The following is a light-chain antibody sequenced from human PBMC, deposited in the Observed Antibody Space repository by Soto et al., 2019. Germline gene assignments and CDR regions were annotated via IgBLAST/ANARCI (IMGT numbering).Light chain of an antibody. V-gene: IGKV3-20*01. Sequence: EIVLTQSPGTLSLSPGERATLSCRASQSVSSSYLAWYQQKPGQAPRLLIYGASSRATGIPDRFSGGGSGTDFTLTISSLEPEDFAVYYCQQYGSSPLFTFGPGTKVDIK. CDR3: QQYGSSPLFT. CDR1: QSVSSSY. J-gene: IGKJ3*01. CDR2: GAS.